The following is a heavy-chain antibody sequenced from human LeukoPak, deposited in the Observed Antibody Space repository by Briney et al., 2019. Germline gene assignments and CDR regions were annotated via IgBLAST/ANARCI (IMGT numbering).Heavy chain of an antibody. J-gene: IGHJ4*02. Sequence: GGSLRLSCAASGFTFSSYRMTWVRQAPGKGLEWVANIKQDGSEKQYVDSVKGRFAISRVNAKKSLYLQINTLRAEDTAVYYCVRGPHIAATSYWGQGTLVTVSS. CDR1: GFTFSSYR. CDR2: IKQDGSEK. CDR3: VRGPHIAATSY. D-gene: IGHD6-25*01. V-gene: IGHV3-7*03.